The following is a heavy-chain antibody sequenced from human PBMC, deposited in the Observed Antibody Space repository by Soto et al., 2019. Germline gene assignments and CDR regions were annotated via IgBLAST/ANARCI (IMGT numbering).Heavy chain of an antibody. D-gene: IGHD2-2*01. CDR2: MNPNSGNT. Sequence: QVQLVQSGAEVKKPGASVKVSCKASGYTFTSYDINWVRQATGQGLEWMGWMNPNSGNTGYAQKFQGRVTMTRNTSISTAYMELNSLRSEDTAVYYCARGGCSSTSCHNWFDPWGQGTLVTVSS. CDR1: GYTFTSYD. CDR3: ARGGCSSTSCHNWFDP. V-gene: IGHV1-8*01. J-gene: IGHJ5*02.